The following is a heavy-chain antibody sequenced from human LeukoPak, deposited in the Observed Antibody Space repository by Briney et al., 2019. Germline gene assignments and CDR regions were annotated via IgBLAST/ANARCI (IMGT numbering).Heavy chain of an antibody. Sequence: ASVKVSCKASGYTFTGYYMHWVRQAPGQGLEWMGWINPNSGGTNYAQKFQGRATMTRDTSISTAYMELSRLRSDDTAVYYCARDYDIPYAFDIWGQGTMVTVSS. CDR3: ARDYDIPYAFDI. CDR2: INPNSGGT. J-gene: IGHJ3*02. V-gene: IGHV1-2*02. D-gene: IGHD3-9*01. CDR1: GYTFTGYY.